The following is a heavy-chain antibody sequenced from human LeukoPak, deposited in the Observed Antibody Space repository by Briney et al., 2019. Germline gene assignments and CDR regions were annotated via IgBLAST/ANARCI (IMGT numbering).Heavy chain of an antibody. D-gene: IGHD2-8*01. CDR1: GFTFTSYA. CDR2: LTGDGNT. CDR3: ARDLGYCTNGVCHTRFDY. J-gene: IGHJ4*02. Sequence: QTGGSLRLSCAASGFTFTSYAMSWVRQAPGKGLEWVSVLTGDGNTYYADSVKGRFTNSRDDSKNTLFLQMNSLRAEDTAVYFCARDLGYCTNGVCHTRFDYWGQGTLVAVSS. V-gene: IGHV3-23*01.